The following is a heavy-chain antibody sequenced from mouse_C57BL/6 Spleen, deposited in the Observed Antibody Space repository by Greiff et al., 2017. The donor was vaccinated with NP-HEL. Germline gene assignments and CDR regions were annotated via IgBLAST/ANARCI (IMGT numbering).Heavy chain of an antibody. CDR3: TPLTTVVARGFAY. Sequence: VQLQQSGAELVRPGDSVTLSCKASGYTFTDYEMSWVKQTPVHGLEWMGAIDPETGGTAYNPKLKGKAILTADKSSSTAFMALRSLTSEDAAVYYSTPLTTVVARGFAYWGQGTLVTVSA. V-gene: IGHV1-15*01. CDR2: IDPETGGT. CDR1: GYTFTDYE. J-gene: IGHJ3*01. D-gene: IGHD1-1*01.